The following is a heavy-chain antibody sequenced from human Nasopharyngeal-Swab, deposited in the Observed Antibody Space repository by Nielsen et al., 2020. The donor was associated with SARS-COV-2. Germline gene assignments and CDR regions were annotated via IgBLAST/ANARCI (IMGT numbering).Heavy chain of an antibody. CDR1: GFTFSSYA. Sequence: LSLTCAASGFTFSSYAMSWVRQAPGKGLEWVSAISGSGGSPYYADSVKGRFTISRDNSKNKLYLQMNSLRAEDTAVYYCAKDNGGNFGYWGQGTLVTVSS. J-gene: IGHJ4*02. V-gene: IGHV3-23*01. D-gene: IGHD4-23*01. CDR3: AKDNGGNFGY. CDR2: ISGSGGSP.